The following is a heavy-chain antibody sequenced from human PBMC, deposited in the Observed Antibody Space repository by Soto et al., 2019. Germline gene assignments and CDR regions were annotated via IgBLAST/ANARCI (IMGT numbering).Heavy chain of an antibody. J-gene: IGHJ6*02. Sequence: QVQLVESGGGVVQPGRSLRLSCAASGFTFSSYGMHWVRQAPGKGLEWVAVIWYDGSNKYYADSVKGRFTISRDNSKNTLYLQMNSLRAEDTAVYYCARKGAAREPYYYYYGMDVWGQGTTFTVSS. CDR1: GFTFSSYG. D-gene: IGHD6-25*01. CDR3: ARKGAAREPYYYYYGMDV. V-gene: IGHV3-33*01. CDR2: IWYDGSNK.